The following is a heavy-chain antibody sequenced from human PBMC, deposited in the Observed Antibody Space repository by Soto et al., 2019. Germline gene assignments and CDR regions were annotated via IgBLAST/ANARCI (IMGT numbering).Heavy chain of an antibody. CDR1: GFTFSSYG. D-gene: IGHD2-15*01. Sequence: QVQLVESGGGVVQPGRSLRLSCAASGFTFSSYGMHWVRQAPGKGLEWVAGISYDGSNKYYADSVKGRFTISRDNSKNTLYLIMKRLRAEGTAVYCFAEGEVRVVVAAVFDYWGQGTLVTVSS. J-gene: IGHJ4*02. CDR3: AEGEVRVVVAAVFDY. CDR2: ISYDGSNK. V-gene: IGHV3-30*18.